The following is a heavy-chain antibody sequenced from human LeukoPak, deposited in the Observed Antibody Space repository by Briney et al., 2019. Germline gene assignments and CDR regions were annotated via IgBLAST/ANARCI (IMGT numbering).Heavy chain of an antibody. D-gene: IGHD4-17*01. Sequence: GRSLRLSCSASGFNFSTHSMNWVRQAPGRGLEWVAFISRDSSNIFYGDSVKGRFTISRDNAKKSVFLQMRSLRVEDTAVYYCARDTTVTPGFAPWGQGTLVTVSS. CDR3: ARDTTVTPGFAP. V-gene: IGHV3-21*01. CDR1: GFNFSTHS. CDR2: ISRDSSNI. J-gene: IGHJ5*02.